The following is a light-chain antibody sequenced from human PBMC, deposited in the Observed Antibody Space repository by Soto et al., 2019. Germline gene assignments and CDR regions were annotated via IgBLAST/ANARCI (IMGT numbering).Light chain of an antibody. CDR2: DVS. CDR3: CSYTTSSTVL. V-gene: IGLV2-14*03. Sequence: QPVLTQPASVSGSPGQSITISCTGTSSDVGGYNYVSWYQQHPGKAPKLMIYDVSNRPSGVSNRFSGSKSGNTASLTISGLQAEDEADYYCCSYTTSSTVLFGGGTKVTVL. CDR1: SSDVGGYNY. J-gene: IGLJ2*01.